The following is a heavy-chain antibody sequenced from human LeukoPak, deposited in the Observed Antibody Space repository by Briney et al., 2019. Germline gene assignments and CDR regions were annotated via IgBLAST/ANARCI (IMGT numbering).Heavy chain of an antibody. J-gene: IGHJ4*02. CDR3: ARDRYSYGDFDY. V-gene: IGHV3-21*01. D-gene: IGHD5-18*01. CDR1: GFTFSSYS. Sequence: GGSLRLSCAASGFTFSSYSMNWVRQAPGKGLEWLSSISSSSSYIYYADSVKGRFTISRDNAKNSLYLQMNSLRAEDTAVYYCARDRYSYGDFDYWGQGTLVTVSS. CDR2: ISSSSSYI.